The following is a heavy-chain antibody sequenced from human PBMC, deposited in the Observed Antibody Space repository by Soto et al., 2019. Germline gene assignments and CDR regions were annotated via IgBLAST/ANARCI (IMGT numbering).Heavy chain of an antibody. CDR2: IFGGGST. Sequence: GGSLRLSCSASIFTVSSNYMSWVRQAPGKGLEWVSVIFGGGSTYYADSVKGRFTISRDNSKNTLYLQMNSLRAEDTAVYYCAGRYTAMFSAAFDIWGQGTMVTVSS. J-gene: IGHJ3*02. D-gene: IGHD5-18*01. CDR3: AGRYTAMFSAAFDI. V-gene: IGHV3-66*01. CDR1: IFTVSSNY.